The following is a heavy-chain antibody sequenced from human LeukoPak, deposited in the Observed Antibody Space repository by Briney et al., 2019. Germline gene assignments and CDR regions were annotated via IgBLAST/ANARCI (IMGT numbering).Heavy chain of an antibody. CDR2: VEKTGGRA. CDR1: GFKFRDYA. Sequence: PGGSLRLSCAASGFKFRDYAMSWVRQAPGKGLEWVSTVEKTGGRAYYADSVKGRFTVSRDNSKNTLYLQMNSLRAEDTAVYYCARDWGSSSSDYWGQGTLVTVSS. J-gene: IGHJ4*02. D-gene: IGHD6-6*01. CDR3: ARDWGSSSSDY. V-gene: IGHV3-23*01.